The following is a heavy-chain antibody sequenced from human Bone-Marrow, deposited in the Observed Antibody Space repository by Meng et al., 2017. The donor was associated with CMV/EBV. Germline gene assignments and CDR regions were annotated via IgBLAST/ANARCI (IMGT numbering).Heavy chain of an antibody. Sequence: ASVKVSCKASGYTFTSYDINWVRQAPGQGLEWMGWVNPNSGGTNYAQKFQGRVTMTRDTSISTAYVELSRLRSDDTAVYYCATFYNWNYHHGMDVWGQGTTVTV. CDR1: GYTFTSYD. D-gene: IGHD1-20*01. V-gene: IGHV1-2*02. J-gene: IGHJ6*02. CDR2: VNPNSGGT. CDR3: ATFYNWNYHHGMDV.